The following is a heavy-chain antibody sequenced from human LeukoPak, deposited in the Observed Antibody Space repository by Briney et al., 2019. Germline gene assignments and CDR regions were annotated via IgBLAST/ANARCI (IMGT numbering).Heavy chain of an antibody. CDR1: GGSVSSGGYY. J-gene: IGHJ4*02. Sequence: SETLSLTCTVSGGSVSSGGYYWSWIRQPAGKGLEYLGRISSTGSTNYNPSLRSRVTISLDTSKNHFSLKLSSVTAADTAVYYCATLRSWSPDYFDHWGQGTLVTVSS. CDR3: ATLRSWSPDYFDH. V-gene: IGHV4-61*02. D-gene: IGHD1-26*01. CDR2: ISSTGST.